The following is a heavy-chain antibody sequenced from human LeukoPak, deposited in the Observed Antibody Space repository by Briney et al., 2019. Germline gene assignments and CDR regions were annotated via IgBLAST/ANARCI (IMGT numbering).Heavy chain of an antibody. D-gene: IGHD6-13*01. V-gene: IGHV4-59*08. CDR3: ARLPLAAAGRGYYYYYGMDV. CDR2: IYYSGST. CDR1: GGSISSYY. J-gene: IGHJ6*02. Sequence: SETLSLTCTVSGGSISSYYWSWIRQPPGEGLEWIGYIYYSGSTNYNPSLKSRVTISVDTSKNQFSLKLSSVTAADTAVYYCARLPLAAAGRGYYYYYGMDVWDQGTTVTVSS.